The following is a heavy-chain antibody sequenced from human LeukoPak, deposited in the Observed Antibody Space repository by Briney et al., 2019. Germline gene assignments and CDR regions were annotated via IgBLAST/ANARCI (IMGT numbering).Heavy chain of an antibody. CDR1: GFTFSSYG. CDR2: IWYDGSNK. Sequence: GGSLRLSCAASGFTFSSYGMHWVRQAPGKGLEWVAVIWYDGSNKYYTDSVKGRFTISRDNSKNMLYLQMNSLRAEDTAVYYCAKWKYSNSGIDDYWGQGTLVTVSS. D-gene: IGHD6-6*01. J-gene: IGHJ4*02. CDR3: AKWKYSNSGIDDY. V-gene: IGHV3-33*06.